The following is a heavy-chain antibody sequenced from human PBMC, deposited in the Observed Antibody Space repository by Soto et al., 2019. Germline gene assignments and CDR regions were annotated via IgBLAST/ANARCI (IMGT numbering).Heavy chain of an antibody. CDR1: GGSISSSNW. CDR3: ARVVKLWLLYYFDC. Sequence: QVQLQESGPGLVKPSGTLSLTCAVSGGSISSSNWWRWVRQPPGKGLEWIGEIYPSGSTNYNPSLKSRLTRSVDKSRNHFSLKLSSVTAADTAVYYCARVVKLWLLYYFDCWGQGTLVTVSS. D-gene: IGHD3-22*01. V-gene: IGHV4-4*02. J-gene: IGHJ4*02. CDR2: IYPSGST.